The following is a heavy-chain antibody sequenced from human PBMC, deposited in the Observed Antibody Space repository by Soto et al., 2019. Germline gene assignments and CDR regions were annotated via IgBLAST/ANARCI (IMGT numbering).Heavy chain of an antibody. CDR3: ARRRGITMVRGAIYYYYGMDV. CDR2: INHSGST. V-gene: IGHV4-34*01. CDR1: GGSFSGYY. Sequence: SETLSLTCAVYGGSFSGYYWSWIRQPPGKGLEWIGEINHSGSTNYNPSLKSRVTISVDTSKNQFSLKLSSVTAADTAVYYCARRRGITMVRGAIYYYYGMDVWGQGTTVTVSS. J-gene: IGHJ6*02. D-gene: IGHD3-10*01.